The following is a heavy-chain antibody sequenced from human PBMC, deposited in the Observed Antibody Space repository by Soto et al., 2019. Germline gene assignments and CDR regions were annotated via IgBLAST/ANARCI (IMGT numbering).Heavy chain of an antibody. CDR2: IYYSGST. J-gene: IGHJ5*02. V-gene: IGHV4-39*01. Sequence: SETLSLTCSVSGDSISNLDYFWAWIRQPPGQALEYIGYIYYSGSTYYNPSLKSRVTISVDTSKNQFSLKLSSVTAADTAVYYCARHGAGCSGGSCYDWFDPWGQGTLVTVSS. CDR3: ARHGAGCSGGSCYDWFDP. CDR1: GDSISNLDYF. D-gene: IGHD2-15*01.